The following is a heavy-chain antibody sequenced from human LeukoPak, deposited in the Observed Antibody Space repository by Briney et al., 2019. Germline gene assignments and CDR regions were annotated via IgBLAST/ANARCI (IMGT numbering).Heavy chain of an antibody. CDR1: GYSFTTYW. J-gene: IGHJ4*02. CDR2: IYRGDSDT. V-gene: IGHV5-51*01. D-gene: IGHD3-10*01. Sequence: GESLKISCKGSGYSFTTYWIGWVRQMPGKGLEWMGIIYRGDSDTRYSPSFQGQVTISADKSTSTAYLQWSSLKASDTAMYYCARQDGGYYGSGSYSPDSWGQGTLVTVSS. CDR3: ARQDGGYYGSGSYSPDS.